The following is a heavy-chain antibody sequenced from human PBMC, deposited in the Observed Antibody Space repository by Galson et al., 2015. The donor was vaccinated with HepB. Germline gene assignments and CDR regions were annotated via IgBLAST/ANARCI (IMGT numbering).Heavy chain of an antibody. CDR3: AREPIYDFWSDSRGVNDY. Sequence: SVKVSCKASGYTFTGYYMHWVRQAPGQGLEWMGWINPNSGGTNYAQKFQGRVTMTRDTSISTAYMELSRLRSDDTAVYYCAREPIYDFWSDSRGVNDYWGQGTLVTVSS. D-gene: IGHD3-3*01. V-gene: IGHV1-2*02. J-gene: IGHJ4*02. CDR2: INPNSGGT. CDR1: GYTFTGYY.